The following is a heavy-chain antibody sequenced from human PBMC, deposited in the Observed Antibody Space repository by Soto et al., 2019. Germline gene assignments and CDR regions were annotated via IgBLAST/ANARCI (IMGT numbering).Heavy chain of an antibody. V-gene: IGHV3-72*01. CDR2: VKNKVNSYTT. Sequence: EVQLVESGGGLVQPGGSLRLSCAASGFTFSDHYMDWVRQAPGKGLEWVGRVKNKVNSYTTEYAASVKGRVTISRDDSKNSLYLQMNGLEIEDTAVYYCARSRTARVTIDLYFDNWGQGTLVTVSS. CDR3: ARSRTARVTIDLYFDN. J-gene: IGHJ4*02. D-gene: IGHD5-18*01. CDR1: GFTFSDHY.